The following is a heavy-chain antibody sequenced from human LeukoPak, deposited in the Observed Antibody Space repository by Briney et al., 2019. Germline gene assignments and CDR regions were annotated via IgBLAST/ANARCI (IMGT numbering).Heavy chain of an antibody. D-gene: IGHD3-3*01. CDR3: ARGITIFGVVIID. CDR1: GSTFSSYA. V-gene: IGHV3-23*01. CDR2: ISDSGGNT. Sequence: GGSLRLSCAASGSTFSSYAMTWVRQAPGKGLEWVSAISDSGGNTYYSDSVKGRFTISRDNSKNTLYLQMNSLRAEDTGVYYCARGITIFGVVIIDWGQGTLVTVSS. J-gene: IGHJ4*02.